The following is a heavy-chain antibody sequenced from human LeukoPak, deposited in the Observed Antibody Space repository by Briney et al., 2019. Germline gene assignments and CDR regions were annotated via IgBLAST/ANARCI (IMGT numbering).Heavy chain of an antibody. Sequence: SETLSLTCAVYGGSFSGCYWSWIRQPPGKGLEWIGEINHSGSTNYNPSLKSRVTISVDTSKNQFSLKLSSVTAADTAVYYCARGYGYYYDSSGYAIFDYWGQGTLVTVSS. D-gene: IGHD3-22*01. V-gene: IGHV4-34*01. CDR1: GGSFSGCY. CDR2: INHSGST. J-gene: IGHJ4*02. CDR3: ARGYGYYYDSSGYAIFDY.